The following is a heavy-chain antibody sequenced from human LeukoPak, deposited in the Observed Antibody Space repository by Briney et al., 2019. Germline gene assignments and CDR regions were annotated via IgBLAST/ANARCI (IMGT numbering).Heavy chain of an antibody. J-gene: IGHJ4*02. CDR2: INPNSGGT. Sequence: ASVKVSCQASGYTFTGYYMHWVRQAPGQGLEWMGWINPNSGGTNYAQKFQGRVTMTRDTSISTAYMELSRLRSDDTAVYYCARGLKSCINGVCYDRDWGQGTLVTVSS. V-gene: IGHV1-2*02. D-gene: IGHD2-8*01. CDR1: GYTFTGYY. CDR3: ARGLKSCINGVCYDRD.